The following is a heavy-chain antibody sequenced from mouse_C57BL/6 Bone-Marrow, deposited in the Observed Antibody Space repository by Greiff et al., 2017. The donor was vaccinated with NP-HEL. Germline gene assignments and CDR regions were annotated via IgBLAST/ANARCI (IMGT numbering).Heavy chain of an antibody. V-gene: IGHV1-61*01. CDR3: AMGYDGYY. Sequence: QVQLKQPGAELVRPGSSVKLSCKASGYTFTSYWMDWVKQRPGQGLEWIGNIYPSDSETHYNQKFKDKATLTVDKSSSTAYMQLSSLTSEDSAVYYCAMGYDGYYWGQGTTLTVSS. D-gene: IGHD2-3*01. J-gene: IGHJ2*01. CDR2: IYPSDSET. CDR1: GYTFTSYW.